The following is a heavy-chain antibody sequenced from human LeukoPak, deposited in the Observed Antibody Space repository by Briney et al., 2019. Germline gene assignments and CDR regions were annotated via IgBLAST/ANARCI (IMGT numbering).Heavy chain of an antibody. CDR3: AKAYSNFPAPFDY. J-gene: IGHJ4*02. D-gene: IGHD4-11*01. CDR2: IRYDGSNK. CDR1: GFTFSSYG. Sequence: PGGSLRLSCAASGFTFSSYGMHWVRQAPGKGLEWVAFIRYDGSNKYYADSVKGRFTISRDNSKNTLYLQMSSLRAEDTAVYYCAKAYSNFPAPFDYWGQGTLVTVSS. V-gene: IGHV3-30*02.